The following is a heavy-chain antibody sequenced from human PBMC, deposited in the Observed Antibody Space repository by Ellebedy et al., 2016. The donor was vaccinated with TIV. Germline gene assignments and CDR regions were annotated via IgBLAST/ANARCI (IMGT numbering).Heavy chain of an antibody. CDR1: GFTVSRNY. CDR2: IYSGETT. J-gene: IGHJ4*02. Sequence: GESLKISCAVSGFTVSRNYMSWVRQAPGKGLEWASVIYSGETTYYADSVKGRFTISRDNSKNTLYLQMNSLRVEDTALYYCAGRDNGDYPYFDFWGQGTLVTVSS. D-gene: IGHD4-17*01. CDR3: AGRDNGDYPYFDF. V-gene: IGHV3-66*01.